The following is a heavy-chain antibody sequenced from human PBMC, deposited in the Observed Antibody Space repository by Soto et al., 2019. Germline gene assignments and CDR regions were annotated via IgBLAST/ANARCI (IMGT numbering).Heavy chain of an antibody. Sequence: QVQLQQWGAGLLKPSETLSLTCAVYGGSFSGYYWSWIRQPPGKGLEWIGEINHSGSTNYNPSLKSRVTISVDTYKNQFSLKLSSVTAADTAVYYCARGGQTDSSGYPIDYWGQGTLVTVSS. V-gene: IGHV4-34*01. J-gene: IGHJ4*02. CDR3: ARGGQTDSSGYPIDY. CDR2: INHSGST. D-gene: IGHD3-22*01. CDR1: GGSFSGYY.